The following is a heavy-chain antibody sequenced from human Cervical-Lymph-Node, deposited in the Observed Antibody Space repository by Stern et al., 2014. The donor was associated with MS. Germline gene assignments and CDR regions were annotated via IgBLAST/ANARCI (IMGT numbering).Heavy chain of an antibody. CDR2: IHHSGTT. D-gene: IGHD3-16*02. CDR3: ARDLGWGLGYRTSSGRYLDS. J-gene: IGHJ4*02. Sequence: VQLVQSGPGLVKPSETLSLTCTVSGGSITNNYWNWIRQSPGKGLEWIGYIHHSGTTRYNPSLNSRVTITRDKSTIQFSLKVTSVTAADTAIYYCARDLGWGLGYRTSSGRYLDSWGQGSLVIVSS. CDR1: GGSITNNY. V-gene: IGHV4-59*01.